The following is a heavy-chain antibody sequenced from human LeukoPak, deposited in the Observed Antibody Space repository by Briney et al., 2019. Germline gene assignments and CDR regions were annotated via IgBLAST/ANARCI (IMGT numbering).Heavy chain of an antibody. V-gene: IGHV1-2*02. CDR2: INPKSGGT. J-gene: IGHJ4*02. CDR3: AKEGDSSGLSLDY. D-gene: IGHD6-19*01. CDR1: GYTFTGYY. Sequence: ASVKVTCKASGYTFTGYYMHWVRQAPGQGLEWMGWINPKSGGTNYAQKFQGRVTMSRDTSISTACMELSRLRSDDTAVYYCAKEGDSSGLSLDYWGQGILVTVSS.